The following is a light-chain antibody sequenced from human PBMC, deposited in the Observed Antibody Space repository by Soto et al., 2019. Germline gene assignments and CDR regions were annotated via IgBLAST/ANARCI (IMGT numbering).Light chain of an antibody. CDR3: QQYDNLIT. J-gene: IGKJ5*01. Sequence: DIQITHAPCSLSESVGDRVTSTCQASQDISNYLNWYQQKPGKAPKLLIYDASNLETGVPSRFSGSGSGTDFTFTISSLQPEDIATYYCQQYDNLITVGQGTRL. V-gene: IGKV1-33*01. CDR2: DAS. CDR1: QDISNY.